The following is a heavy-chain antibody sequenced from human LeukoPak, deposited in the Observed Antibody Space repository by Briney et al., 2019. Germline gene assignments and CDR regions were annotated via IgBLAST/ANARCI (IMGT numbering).Heavy chain of an antibody. CDR3: ARAGEYCGRISCPYYFDY. V-gene: IGHV3-23*01. CDR2: ISGSGGST. D-gene: IGHD2-15*01. CDR1: GFTFSSYA. J-gene: IGHJ4*02. Sequence: GGSLRLSCAASGFTFSSYAMSWVRQAPGKGLEWVSAISGSGGSTYYADSVKGRFTISRDNSKNTLYLQMNSLRAEDTAVYYCARAGEYCGRISCPYYFDYWGQGSLVAVSS.